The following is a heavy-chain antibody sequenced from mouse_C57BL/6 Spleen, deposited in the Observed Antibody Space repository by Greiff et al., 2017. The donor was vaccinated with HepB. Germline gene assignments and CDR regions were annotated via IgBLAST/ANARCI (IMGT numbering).Heavy chain of an antibody. Sequence: EVQLQQSGPELVKPGASVKMSCKASGYTFTDYNMHWVKQSHGKSLEWIGYINPNNGGTSYNQKFKGKATLTVNKSSSTAYMGLRSLTSEDSAVYYCAKDYGSSYGYFDYWGQGTTLTVSS. CDR3: AKDYGSSYGYFDY. J-gene: IGHJ2*01. V-gene: IGHV1-22*01. CDR1: GYTFTDYN. CDR2: INPNNGGT. D-gene: IGHD1-1*01.